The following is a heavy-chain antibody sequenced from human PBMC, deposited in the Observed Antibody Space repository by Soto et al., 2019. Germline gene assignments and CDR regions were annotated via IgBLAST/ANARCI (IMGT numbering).Heavy chain of an antibody. CDR1: GGSISNYY. CDR3: ARGRTEYNWNSFPDY. Sequence: SETLSLTCTVSGGSISNYYWSWIRQPPGKGLEWIGYIYSSGSTNYTPSLKSRVTISLDTSKNQFSLKLSSVTAADTAVYYCARGRTEYNWNSFPDYWGQGTLVTVSS. J-gene: IGHJ4*02. D-gene: IGHD1-1*01. CDR2: IYSSGST. V-gene: IGHV4-59*01.